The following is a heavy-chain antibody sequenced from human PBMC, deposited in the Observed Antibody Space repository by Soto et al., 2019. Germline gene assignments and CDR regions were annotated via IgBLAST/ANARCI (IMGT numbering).Heavy chain of an antibody. J-gene: IGHJ5*02. CDR1: GFTFRDVW. CDR2: IRRSVDGEAT. V-gene: IGHV3-15*01. CDR3: ATDQYDETFA. Sequence: PGGSLRLSCAASGFTFRDVWMSWVRQAPGKGLEWVGRIRRSVDGEATEYAAPVEGRFTISRDDSNSMLYLQMNSLKIEDTAVYYCATDQYDETFAWGQGTLVTVSS. D-gene: IGHD3-16*01.